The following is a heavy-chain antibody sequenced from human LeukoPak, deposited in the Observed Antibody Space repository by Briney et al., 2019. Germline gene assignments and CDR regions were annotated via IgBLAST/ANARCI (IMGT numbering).Heavy chain of an antibody. Sequence: PSETLSLTCTVSGGSISSYYWSWIRQPPGKGLEWIGYIYYSGSTNYNPSLKSRVTISVDTSKNQFSLKLSSVTAADTAVYYCAXGGLAVAVLDYWGQGTLVTVSS. CDR1: GGSISSYY. D-gene: IGHD6-19*01. CDR3: AXGGLAVAVLDY. CDR2: IYYSGST. J-gene: IGHJ4*02. V-gene: IGHV4-59*01.